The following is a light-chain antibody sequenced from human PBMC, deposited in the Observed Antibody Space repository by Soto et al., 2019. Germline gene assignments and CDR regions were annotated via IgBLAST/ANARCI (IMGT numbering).Light chain of an antibody. V-gene: IGKV3-15*01. J-gene: IGKJ1*01. CDR2: GAS. CDR3: KHYNTYPWT. Sequence: EIVLTQSPGTLSLSPGERATLSCRASQSVTSNYLAGYEQKPGQAPRLLIYGASTRATGIPARFSGSGSGTEFTLTISSLQPGDFATYYCKHYNTYPWTFGQGTKVDIK. CDR1: QSVTSN.